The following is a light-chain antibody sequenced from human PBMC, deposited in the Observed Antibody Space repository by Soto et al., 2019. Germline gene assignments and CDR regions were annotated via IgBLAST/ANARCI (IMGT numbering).Light chain of an antibody. CDR2: GAS. J-gene: IGKJ1*01. V-gene: IGKV3-20*01. CDR3: QQYGSSFPPWT. Sequence: ETVLTQSPGILSLSPGERATLSCRASQTVTGSYLAWYQQRPGQAPRLLIYGASSRATGIPDRFSGSGSGTDFTLTISRLEPEDFAVYYCQQYGSSFPPWTFGQGTKVEIK. CDR1: QTVTGSY.